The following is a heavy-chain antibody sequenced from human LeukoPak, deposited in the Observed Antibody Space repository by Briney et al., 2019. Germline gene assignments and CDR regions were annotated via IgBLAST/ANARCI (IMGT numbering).Heavy chain of an antibody. Sequence: GGSLRLSCAASGFTFSSYGMHWVRQAPGKGLEWMAFIRYAGGNKYYADSVKGRLTISRDDSKNTLYLQMNSLRAEDTAVYYCAKELGRLQQFQHWSQGTLVTVSS. V-gene: IGHV3-30*02. CDR3: AKELGRLQQFQH. J-gene: IGHJ1*01. D-gene: IGHD1-26*01. CDR2: IRYAGGNK. CDR1: GFTFSSYG.